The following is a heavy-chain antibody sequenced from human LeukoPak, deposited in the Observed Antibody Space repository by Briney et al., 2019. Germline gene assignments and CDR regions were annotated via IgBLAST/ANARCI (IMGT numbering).Heavy chain of an antibody. D-gene: IGHD3-10*01. CDR3: AKDQMVRQYGMDV. J-gene: IGHJ6*02. CDR1: GFTFSSYA. V-gene: IGHV3-23*01. Sequence: PGGSLRLSCAASGFTFSSYAVSWVRQAPGKGLEWVSAISGSGGSTYYADSVKGRFTISRDNSKNTLYLQMNSLRAEDTAVYYCAKDQMVRQYGMDVWGQGTTVTVSS. CDR2: ISGSGGST.